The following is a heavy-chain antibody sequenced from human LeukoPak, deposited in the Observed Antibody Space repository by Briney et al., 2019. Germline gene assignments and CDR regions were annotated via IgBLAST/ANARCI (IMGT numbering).Heavy chain of an antibody. D-gene: IGHD3-16*02. CDR2: IIPIFGTA. V-gene: IGHV1-69*05. Sequence: SVKVSCKASGGTFSSYAISCVRQAPRQGLELMGGIIPIFGTANYAQNFQGRVTITTDESTSTAYMELSSLRSEDTAVYYCARGLRLGELSSPGYWGQGTLVTVSS. CDR3: ARGLRLGELSSPGY. CDR1: GGTFSSYA. J-gene: IGHJ4*02.